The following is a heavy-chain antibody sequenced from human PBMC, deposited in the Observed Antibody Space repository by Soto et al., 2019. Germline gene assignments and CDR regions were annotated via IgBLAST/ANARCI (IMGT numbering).Heavy chain of an antibody. CDR1: GFPFSGSI. CDR2: IRSKANGYAT. CDR3: TRNLGPKYGFDV. D-gene: IGHD1-26*01. Sequence: GGSLRLSCAASGFPFSGSIIHWVRQASGKGLEWVGRIRSKANGYATAFGGSVKGRFTISRDDSKSTAYLQMNSLKTEDTAFYYCTRNLGPKYGFDVWGQGTTVTVCS. J-gene: IGHJ6*02. V-gene: IGHV3-73*01.